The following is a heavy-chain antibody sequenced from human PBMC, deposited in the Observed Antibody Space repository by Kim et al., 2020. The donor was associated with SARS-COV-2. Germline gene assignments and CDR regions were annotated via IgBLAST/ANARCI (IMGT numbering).Heavy chain of an antibody. J-gene: IGHJ4*02. CDR2: INEDERQS. CDR1: GFTFTRFW. Sequence: GGSLRLSCAASGFTFTRFWLSWVRQAPGQGLEWVANINEDERQSNYVDSVKGRFTISRDNARNSLFLQMYSLRAEDTAIYYCARIVGGRPGYYFDSWGRGTLVTVSS. CDR3: ARIVGGRPGYYFDS. V-gene: IGHV3-7*01. D-gene: IGHD6-6*01.